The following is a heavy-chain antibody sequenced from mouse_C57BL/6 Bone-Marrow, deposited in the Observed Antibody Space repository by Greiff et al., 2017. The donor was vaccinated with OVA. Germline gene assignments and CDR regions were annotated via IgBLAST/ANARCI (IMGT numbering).Heavy chain of an antibody. Sequence: VQLQQSGAALVRPGASVTLSCKASGYTFTDYDMHWVKQTPVHGLEWIGAIDPETGGTDYNQTFKGKAILSADKYSSQDYMELRSRTSYDSAVDYCTRRYYSNIDWYFDVWGTGTTVTVSS. CDR2: IDPETGGT. J-gene: IGHJ1*03. D-gene: IGHD2-5*01. CDR1: GYTFTDYD. CDR3: TRRYYSNIDWYFDV. V-gene: IGHV1-15*01.